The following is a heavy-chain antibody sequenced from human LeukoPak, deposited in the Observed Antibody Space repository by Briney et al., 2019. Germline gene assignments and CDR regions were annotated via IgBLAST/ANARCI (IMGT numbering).Heavy chain of an antibody. D-gene: IGHD3-22*01. V-gene: IGHV4-34*01. CDR1: GGSISSYY. Sequence: SETLSLTCTVSGGSISSYYWSWIRQPPGKGLEWIGEINHSGSTNYNPSLKSRVTISVDTSKNQFSLKLSSVTAADTAVYYCARGYDSSGYVDYWGQGTPVTVSS. CDR3: ARGYDSSGYVDY. J-gene: IGHJ4*02. CDR2: INHSGST.